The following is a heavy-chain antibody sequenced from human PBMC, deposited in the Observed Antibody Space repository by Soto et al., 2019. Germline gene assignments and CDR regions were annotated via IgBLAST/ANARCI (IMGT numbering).Heavy chain of an antibody. V-gene: IGHV1-3*01. CDR3: ARRAPLTIFEVVTLYGMDV. CDR2: INAGNGNT. Sequence: SVKVSCKASGYTFTSYAMHWVRQAPGQRLEWMGWINAGNGNTKYSQKFQGRVTITRDTSASTAYMELSSLRSEDTAVYYCARRAPLTIFEVVTLYGMDVWGQGTTVTVSS. D-gene: IGHD3-3*01. J-gene: IGHJ6*02. CDR1: GYTFTSYA.